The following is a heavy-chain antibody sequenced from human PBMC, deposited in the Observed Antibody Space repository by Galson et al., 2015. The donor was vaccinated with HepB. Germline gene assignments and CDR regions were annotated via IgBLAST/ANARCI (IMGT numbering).Heavy chain of an antibody. D-gene: IGHD1-26*01. CDR1: GFTFSSYG. V-gene: IGHV3-30*18. Sequence: LRLSCAASGFTFSSYGMHWVRQAPGKGLEWVAVISYDGSNKYYADSVKGRFTISRDNSKNTLYLQMNSLRAEDTAVYYCAKDLEEGATIGYYYMDVWGKGTTVTVSS. J-gene: IGHJ6*03. CDR2: ISYDGSNK. CDR3: AKDLEEGATIGYYYMDV.